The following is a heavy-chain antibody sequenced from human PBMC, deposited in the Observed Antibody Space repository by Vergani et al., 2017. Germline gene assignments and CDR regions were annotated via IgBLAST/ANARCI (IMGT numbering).Heavy chain of an antibody. CDR3: ARGDYCSLTGYGY. CDR1: GYTFSNYY. V-gene: IGHV1-46*03. J-gene: IGHJ4*02. Sequence: QVQVVQSGAEVKKSGASVKVSCMTSGYTFSNYYMHWVRQAPGQGLEWMGIINPSGGHTNYAQKFQGSVTMTRDTSKSTVYMELSSLRSEDTAIYYCARGDYCSLTGYGYWGQGTLVTVSA. CDR2: INPSGGHT. D-gene: IGHD3-9*01.